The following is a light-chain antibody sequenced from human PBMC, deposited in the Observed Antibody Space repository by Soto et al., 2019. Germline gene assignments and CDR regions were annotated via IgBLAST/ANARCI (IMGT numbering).Light chain of an antibody. V-gene: IGKV3-15*01. J-gene: IGKJ1*01. CDR1: QSVSSN. CDR3: QQYNNWPPWT. CDR2: GAS. Sequence: EIVMTQSPATLSVSPGERATLSCRASQSVSSNLAWYQQKPGQAPRLLIYGASTRATGFPARLSGSGSGTECTLTISSLQSEDFAVYYCQQYNNWPPWTFGQGTKVEIK.